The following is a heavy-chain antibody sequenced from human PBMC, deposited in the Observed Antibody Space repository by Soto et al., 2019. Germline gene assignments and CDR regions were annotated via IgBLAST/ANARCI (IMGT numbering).Heavy chain of an antibody. CDR3: VWFGETKYYYYYGMDV. Sequence: GGSLRLSCAASGFTFSSYAMSWVRQAPGKGLEWVSAISGSGGSTYYADSVKGRFTISRDNSKNTLYLQMNSLRAEDTAVYYCVWFGETKYYYYYGMDVWGQGTTVTVS. V-gene: IGHV3-23*01. CDR2: ISGSGGST. D-gene: IGHD3-10*01. CDR1: GFTFSSYA. J-gene: IGHJ6*02.